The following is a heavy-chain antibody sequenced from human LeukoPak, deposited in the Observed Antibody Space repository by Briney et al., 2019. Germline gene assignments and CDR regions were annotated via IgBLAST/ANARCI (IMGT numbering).Heavy chain of an antibody. CDR1: GYSITSGYY. V-gene: IGHV4-38-2*01. CDR3: ARPFTSSWYFGS. D-gene: IGHD6-13*01. CDR2: IHHTGSP. J-gene: IGHJ4*02. Sequence: SETLSLTCAVSGYSITSGYYWAWIRQPPGKGLEWIGAIHHTGSPYYNPSLRSRVTISTDTSKNQFSLRVNSVTAADTAIYYCARPFTSSWYFGSWGQGALVTVSS.